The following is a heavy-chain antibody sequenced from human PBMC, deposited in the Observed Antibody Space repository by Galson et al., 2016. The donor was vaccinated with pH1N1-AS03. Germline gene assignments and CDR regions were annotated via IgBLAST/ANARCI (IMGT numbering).Heavy chain of an antibody. V-gene: IGHV1-69*13. CDR3: ARDRYRDTSTDFYESAY. Sequence: SVKVSCKASGGTFATFAVSWVRQARGQGLEWMGGIIPLSGTTNYAQKFQGSLTITADDSTGTASIELSSLTSDDTAVYYCARDRYRDTSTDFYESAYWGQGTLVTVSS. CDR1: GGTFATFA. J-gene: IGHJ4*02. CDR2: IIPLSGTT. D-gene: IGHD2/OR15-2a*01.